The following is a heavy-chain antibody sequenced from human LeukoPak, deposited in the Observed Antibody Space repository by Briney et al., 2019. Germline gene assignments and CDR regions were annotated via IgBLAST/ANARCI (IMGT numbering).Heavy chain of an antibody. J-gene: IGHJ2*01. Sequence: SETLSLTCTVSGGSISSYYWSWIRQPPGKGLEWIGYIYYSGSTNYNPSLKSRVTISVDTSKNQFSLKLSSVTAADTAVYYCASGPAWDYCDSSGYYYWWYFDLWGRGTLVTVSS. CDR2: IYYSGST. V-gene: IGHV4-59*01. CDR1: GGSISSYY. CDR3: ASGPAWDYCDSSGYYYWWYFDL. D-gene: IGHD3-22*01.